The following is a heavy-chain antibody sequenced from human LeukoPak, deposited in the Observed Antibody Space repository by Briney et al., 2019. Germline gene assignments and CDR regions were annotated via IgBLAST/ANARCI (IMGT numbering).Heavy chain of an antibody. V-gene: IGHV3-23*01. CDR2: ISGSGGST. CDR3: AKPGEEDFWSGYHYFNY. D-gene: IGHD3-3*01. CDR1: GFTFSSYA. Sequence: GGSLRLSCAASGFTFSSYAMSWVRQAPGKGLERVSAISGSGGSTYYADSVKGRFTISRDNSKNTLYLQMNSLRAEDTAVYYCAKPGEEDFWSGYHYFNYWGQGTLVTVSS. J-gene: IGHJ4*02.